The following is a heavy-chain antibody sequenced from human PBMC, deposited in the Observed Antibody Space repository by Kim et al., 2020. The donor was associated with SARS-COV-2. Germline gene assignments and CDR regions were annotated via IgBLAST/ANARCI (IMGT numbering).Heavy chain of an antibody. CDR1: GFTVSNSY. D-gene: IGHD6-13*01. CDR2: IYSGGRT. CDR3: ATAAALYYYYGMDV. Sequence: GGSLRLSCAASGFTVSNSYMSWVRQAPGKGLEWVSIIYSGGRTYYADSVKGRFTISRHNSKNTLYLQMNSMRPEDTAVYSCATAAALYYYYGMDVWGQGTTLTVSS. J-gene: IGHJ6*02. V-gene: IGHV3-53*04.